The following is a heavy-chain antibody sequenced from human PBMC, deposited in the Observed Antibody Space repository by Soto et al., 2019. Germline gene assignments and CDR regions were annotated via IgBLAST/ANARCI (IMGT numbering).Heavy chain of an antibody. CDR3: ARAGVFKSTVTGYYYYYYMDV. J-gene: IGHJ6*03. D-gene: IGHD4-17*01. Sequence: ASVKVSCTASGYTLTSYYRHWVRQAPGQGLEWMGIINPSGGSTSYAQKFQGRVTMTRDTSTSTVYTELSSLRSEDTAVYYCARAGVFKSTVTGYYYYYYMDVWGKGTTVTVSS. CDR1: GYTLTSYY. V-gene: IGHV1-46*03. CDR2: INPSGGST.